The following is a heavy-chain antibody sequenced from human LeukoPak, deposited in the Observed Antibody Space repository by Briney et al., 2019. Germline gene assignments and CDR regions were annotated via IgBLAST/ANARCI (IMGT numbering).Heavy chain of an antibody. CDR1: GGSISSYY. D-gene: IGHD6-19*01. CDR2: IYYSGST. Sequence: SETLSLTCTVYGGSISSYYWSWIRQPPGKGLEWIGYIYYSGSTNYNPSLKSRVTISVDTSKNQFSLKLSSVTAADTAVYYCARGDRIAVAGTEEYYFDYWGQGTLVTVSS. V-gene: IGHV4-59*01. J-gene: IGHJ4*02. CDR3: ARGDRIAVAGTEEYYFDY.